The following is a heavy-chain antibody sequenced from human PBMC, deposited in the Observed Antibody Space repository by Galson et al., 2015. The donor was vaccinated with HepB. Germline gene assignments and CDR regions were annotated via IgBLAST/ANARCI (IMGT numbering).Heavy chain of an antibody. Sequence: SLRLSCAVSGFSFDDYPMHWVRQPPGKGLQWVFLISWDGTTTHYADSVKGRFTISRDNDKYSLSLQMDSLRTEDTALYFCAKGPDDMLTGFFEHWGQGTQVTVSS. V-gene: IGHV3-43*01. D-gene: IGHD3-9*01. CDR2: ISWDGTTT. J-gene: IGHJ4*02. CDR1: GFSFDDYP. CDR3: AKGPDDMLTGFFEH.